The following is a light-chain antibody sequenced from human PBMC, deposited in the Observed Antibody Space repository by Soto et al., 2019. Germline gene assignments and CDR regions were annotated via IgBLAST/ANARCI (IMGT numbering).Light chain of an antibody. J-gene: IGKJ5*01. CDR2: AAA. CDR3: PAGSSFWSP. CDR1: QSINIY. Sequence: SSLSASGVDIVAITCRASQSINIYLNWYQQKPGKAPKLLIYAAASLQSGVSSRFSATGSGSEFTLTFSCPQPQDFATYCCPAGSSFWSPLGQGTRLEI. V-gene: IGKV1-39*01.